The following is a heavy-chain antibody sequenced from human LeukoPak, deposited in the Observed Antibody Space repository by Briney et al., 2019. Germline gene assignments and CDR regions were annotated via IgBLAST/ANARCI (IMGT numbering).Heavy chain of an antibody. Sequence: PSETLSLTCTVSGGSISSYYWSWIRQPPGKGLEWIGYIYYSGSTNYNPSLKSRVTISVDTSKNQFSLKLSSVTAADTAVYYCARVVTGGDYAPEGPDYCYYGMDVWGQGTTVTVSS. CDR1: GGSISSYY. D-gene: IGHD4-17*01. V-gene: IGHV4-59*01. CDR2: IYYSGST. J-gene: IGHJ6*02. CDR3: ARVVTGGDYAPEGPDYCYYGMDV.